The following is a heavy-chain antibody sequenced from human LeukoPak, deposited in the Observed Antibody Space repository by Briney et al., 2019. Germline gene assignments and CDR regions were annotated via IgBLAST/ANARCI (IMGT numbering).Heavy chain of an antibody. V-gene: IGHV1-2*02. Sequence: GASVKVSCKASGYTFTGYYMHWVRQDPGQGLEWMGWINPNSGGINYAQKFQGRVTMTRDTSISTAYMELSRLRSDDTAVYYCVLIVVVPAIDCWGQGTLVTVSS. D-gene: IGHD2-2*01. CDR3: VLIVVVPAIDC. CDR2: INPNSGGI. J-gene: IGHJ4*02. CDR1: GYTFTGYY.